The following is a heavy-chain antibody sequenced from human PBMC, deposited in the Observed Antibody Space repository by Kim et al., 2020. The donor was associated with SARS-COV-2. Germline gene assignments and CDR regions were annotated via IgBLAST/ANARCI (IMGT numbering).Heavy chain of an antibody. CDR3: ASDSRLGCSGGTCYSNGNFDY. V-gene: IGHV3-66*01. D-gene: IGHD2-15*01. Sequence: GGSLRLSCAASGFTVSSNYMTWVHQAPGKGLEWVSVIYSAGSRYYADSVKGRFSISRDTSKNTLYLQMNSLRAEDTAVYYCASDSRLGCSGGTCYSNGNFDYWGQGTLVTVSS. CDR1: GFTVSSNY. CDR2: IYSAGSR. J-gene: IGHJ4*02.